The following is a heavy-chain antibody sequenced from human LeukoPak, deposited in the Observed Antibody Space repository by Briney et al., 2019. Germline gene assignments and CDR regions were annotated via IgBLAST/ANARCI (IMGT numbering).Heavy chain of an antibody. CDR1: GYTFTGYY. V-gene: IGHV1-2*02. Sequence: ASVKVSCKASGYTFTGYYMHWVRQAPGQGLEWMGWINPNSGGTNYAQKFQGRVTMTRDTSISTAYMELSRLRSDDTAVYYCARVAPRESGYSYQGFDYWGQGTLVTVPS. D-gene: IGHD5-18*01. J-gene: IGHJ4*02. CDR2: INPNSGGT. CDR3: ARVAPRESGYSYQGFDY.